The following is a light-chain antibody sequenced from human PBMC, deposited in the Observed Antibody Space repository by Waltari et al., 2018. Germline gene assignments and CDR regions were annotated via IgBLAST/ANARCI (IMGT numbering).Light chain of an antibody. CDR3: QTWGTGIRV. CDR1: SGHSNNA. J-gene: IGLJ2*01. CDR2: GNNDGSH. V-gene: IGLV4-69*01. Sequence: QLVLTQSPSASASLGASVKFTCTLSSGHSNNAIAWHQQQTEKGPRYLMKGNNDGSHKKGDGIPDRFSGAASGAQRYLTISSRQSEDEADYYCQTWGTGIRVFGGGTKLTVL.